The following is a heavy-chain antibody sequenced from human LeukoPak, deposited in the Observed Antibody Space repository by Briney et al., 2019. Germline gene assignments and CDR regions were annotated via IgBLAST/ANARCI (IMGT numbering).Heavy chain of an antibody. CDR3: VGVETITMVRGASGDV. D-gene: IGHD3-10*01. J-gene: IGHJ6*04. Sequence: AWGSLRLSCAASGFSVSSNYMTWVRQAPGKGLEWVSVIHSGGRAYYADSVKGRFTTSRDNSKNTLDLQMNSLSVEDTAVYYCVGVETITMVRGASGDVWGKGTTVTVSS. CDR2: IHSGGRA. CDR1: GFSVSSNY. V-gene: IGHV3-66*02.